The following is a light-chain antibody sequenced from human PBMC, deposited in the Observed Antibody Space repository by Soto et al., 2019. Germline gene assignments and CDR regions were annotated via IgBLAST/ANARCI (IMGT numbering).Light chain of an antibody. CDR3: CSYAGSYTLV. CDR2: DVN. CDR1: SSDVGAYNY. J-gene: IGLJ2*01. Sequence: QSALTQPRSVSGSPGQSVTISCTGTSSDVGAYNYVSWYQQHPGKAPKVMIYDVNKRPSGVPDRFSGSKSDNTASLTISGLKAEDEADYYCCSYAGSYTLVFGGGTKVTVL. V-gene: IGLV2-11*01.